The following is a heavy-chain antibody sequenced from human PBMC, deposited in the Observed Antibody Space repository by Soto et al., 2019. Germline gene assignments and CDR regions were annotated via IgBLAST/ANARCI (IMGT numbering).Heavy chain of an antibody. Sequence: QVQLVQSGAEVRQPASSVKVSCKTSGGTFSSYAISWVGRAPEQGLEWMGGIVPIVGTTTYAQKFQGRVTITADEATSTAYMQLSRLRSDDTAVYYCVRVVAIPGYPDHWGQGTLVTVSS. CDR3: VRVVAIPGYPDH. V-gene: IGHV1-69*12. D-gene: IGHD5-12*01. CDR1: GGTFSSYA. J-gene: IGHJ4*02. CDR2: IVPIVGTT.